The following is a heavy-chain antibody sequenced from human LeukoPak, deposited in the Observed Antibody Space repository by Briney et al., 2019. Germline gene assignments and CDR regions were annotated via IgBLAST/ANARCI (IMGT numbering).Heavy chain of an antibody. V-gene: IGHV1-69*04. D-gene: IGHD4-23*01. J-gene: IGHJ4*02. CDR2: IIPILGIA. CDR1: GGTFSSYA. CDR3: ARGTLVIGYYFDY. Sequence: ASVKVSCKASGGTFSSYAISWVRQAPGQGLEWMGRIIPILGIANYAQKFQGRVTITADKSTSTAYMELSSLRSEDTAVYYCARGTLVIGYYFDYWGQGTLVTVSS.